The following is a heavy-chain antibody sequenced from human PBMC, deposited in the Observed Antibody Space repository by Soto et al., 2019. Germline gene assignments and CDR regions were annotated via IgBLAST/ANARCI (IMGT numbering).Heavy chain of an antibody. CDR1: GGSISGSHW. D-gene: IGHD3-10*01. CDR3: ARDKDRGFDY. CDR2: NFNSGTN. Sequence: SETLSLTCAVYGGSISGSHWWIWVRQPPGKGLEWIGENFNSGTNNYNPSLKSRVTISVDKSKNQFSLRLISVSAADTAVYYCARDKDRGFDYWGQGTLVTVSS. J-gene: IGHJ4*02. V-gene: IGHV4-4*02.